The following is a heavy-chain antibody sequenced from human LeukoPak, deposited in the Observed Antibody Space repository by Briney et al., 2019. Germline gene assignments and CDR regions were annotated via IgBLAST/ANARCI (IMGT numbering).Heavy chain of an antibody. V-gene: IGHV4-59*01. D-gene: IGHD5-18*01. CDR2: VYYSGST. CDR3: AKGAGGFSYYNWFDP. CDR1: GGSISGYY. Sequence: PSETLSLTCSVSGGSISGYYWTWIRQPPGKGLEWIGYVYYSGSTNYNPSLKSRVTISVDTSKNQFSLNLSSVTAADTAVYYCAKGAGGFSYYNWFDPWGQGTLVTVSS. J-gene: IGHJ5*02.